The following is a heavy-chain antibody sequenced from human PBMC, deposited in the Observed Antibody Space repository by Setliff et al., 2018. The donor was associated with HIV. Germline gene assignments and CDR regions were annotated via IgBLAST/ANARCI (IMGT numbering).Heavy chain of an antibody. D-gene: IGHD1-26*01. CDR2: ITSYNGNT. V-gene: IGHV1-18*01. CDR1: GYTFSNYG. CDR3: ARDHHSGHGSNFPWYSDL. J-gene: IGHJ2*01. Sequence: GASVKVSCKASGYTFSNYGITWVRQAPGQGLEWMGWITSYNGNTNYAKKFKGRVTMTTDTSTSIAYMELKSLRSEDTAVYYCARDHHSGHGSNFPWYSDLWGRGTLVTVSS.